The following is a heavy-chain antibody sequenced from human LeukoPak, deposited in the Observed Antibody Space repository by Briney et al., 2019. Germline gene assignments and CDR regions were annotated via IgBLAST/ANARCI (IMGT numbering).Heavy chain of an antibody. Sequence: SETLSLACTVSGGSISSSSYYWGWIRQPPGKGLEWIGSIYYSGSTYYNPSLKSRVTISVDTSKNQFSLKLSSVTAADTAVYYCARRVQQLSYYYYMDVWGKGTTVTVSS. CDR2: IYYSGST. CDR3: ARRVQQLSYYYYMDV. J-gene: IGHJ6*03. D-gene: IGHD6-13*01. CDR1: GGSISSSSYY. V-gene: IGHV4-39*01.